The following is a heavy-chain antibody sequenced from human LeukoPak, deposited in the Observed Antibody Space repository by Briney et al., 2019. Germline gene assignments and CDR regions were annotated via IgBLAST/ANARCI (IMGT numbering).Heavy chain of an antibody. Sequence: PSEALSLTCTVPGGSISSYYWSWIRQPPGKGLEWIGYIYYSGSTNYNPSLKSRVTISVDTSKNQFSLKLSSVTAADTAVYYCARDRPRYCSSTSCYSAFDIWGQGTMVTVSS. D-gene: IGHD2-2*01. J-gene: IGHJ3*02. CDR3: ARDRPRYCSSTSCYSAFDI. CDR2: IYYSGST. V-gene: IGHV4-59*01. CDR1: GGSISSYY.